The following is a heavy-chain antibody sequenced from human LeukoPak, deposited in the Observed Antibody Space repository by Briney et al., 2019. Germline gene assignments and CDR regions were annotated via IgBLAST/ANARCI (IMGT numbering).Heavy chain of an antibody. Sequence: SETLSLTCTVSGGSISSSSYYWGWIRQPPGKGLEGIGSIYYSGSTYYNPSLKSRVTISVDTSKNQFSLKLSSATAAGTAVYYCARHGGYYDFWSGYHFNWFAPWGQGTLVTVSS. CDR2: IYYSGST. J-gene: IGHJ5*02. D-gene: IGHD3-3*01. V-gene: IGHV4-39*01. CDR3: ARHGGYYDFWSGYHFNWFAP. CDR1: GGSISSSSYY.